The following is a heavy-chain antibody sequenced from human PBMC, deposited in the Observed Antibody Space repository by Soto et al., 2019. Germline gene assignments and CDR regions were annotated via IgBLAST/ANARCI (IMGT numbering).Heavy chain of an antibody. Sequence: QVQLVQSGAEVKKPGASVKVSCKASGYTFTGYYMHWVRQAPGQGLEWMGWINPNSGGTNYAQKVQGRVTMTRDTSISTDYMELSRLRSDDTAVYYCARSGAAAVAFDPWGQGTLVTVSS. CDR3: ARSGAAAVAFDP. D-gene: IGHD6-13*01. V-gene: IGHV1-2*02. J-gene: IGHJ5*02. CDR2: INPNSGGT. CDR1: GYTFTGYY.